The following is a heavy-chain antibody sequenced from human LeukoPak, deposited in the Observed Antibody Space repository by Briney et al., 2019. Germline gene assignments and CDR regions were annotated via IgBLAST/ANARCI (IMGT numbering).Heavy chain of an antibody. Sequence: PVNPCPTPSGGTFGTYAITTVRQAPGQGLEWMGRIIPILGIANYAQKFHGIVTITADKTTSTAYMELSSLRSEDTAVYYCARQDTALVIDYWGQGTLVTVSS. J-gene: IGHJ4*02. CDR3: ARQDTALVIDY. CDR1: GGTFGTYA. D-gene: IGHD5-18*01. V-gene: IGHV1-69*04. CDR2: IIPILGIA.